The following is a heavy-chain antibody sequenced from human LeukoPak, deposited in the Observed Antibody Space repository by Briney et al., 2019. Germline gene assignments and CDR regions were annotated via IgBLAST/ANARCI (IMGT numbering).Heavy chain of an antibody. CDR3: ARGLPNWQQFGSDFDY. Sequence: GGSLRLSCAASGFTFSSYAMSWVRQAPGKGLEWVALVGHDATYNHYADSVKGRFTISRDNSKNTVSLQMNSLRPEDTAVYYCARGLPNWQQFGSDFDYWGQGTLVTVSS. J-gene: IGHJ4*02. V-gene: IGHV3-30-3*01. D-gene: IGHD5-24*01. CDR1: GFTFSSYA. CDR2: VGHDATYN.